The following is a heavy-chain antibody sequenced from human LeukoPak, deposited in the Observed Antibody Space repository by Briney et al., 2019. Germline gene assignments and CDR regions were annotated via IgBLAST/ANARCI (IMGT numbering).Heavy chain of an antibody. J-gene: IGHJ6*03. CDR2: INAGNGNT. Sequence: EASVKVSCKASGYTFTSYAMHWVRQAPGQRLEWMGWINAGNGNTKYSQEFQGRVTITRDTSASTAYMELSSLRSEDMAVYYCARDSGMVRGVIGYYYMDVWGKGTTVTVSS. CDR1: GYTFTSYA. CDR3: ARDSGMVRGVIGYYYMDV. D-gene: IGHD3-10*01. V-gene: IGHV1-3*03.